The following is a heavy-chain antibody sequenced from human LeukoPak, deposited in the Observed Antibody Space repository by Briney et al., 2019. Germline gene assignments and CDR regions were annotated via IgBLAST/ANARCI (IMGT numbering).Heavy chain of an antibody. V-gene: IGHV3-33*01. CDR2: IWYDGSNK. CDR3: ARGGYNWNYNANWFDP. D-gene: IGHD1-7*01. Sequence: GGSLRLSCAASGFTFSSYGMHWVRQAPGKGLEWVAVIWYDGSNKYYADSVKGRFTISRDNSKNTLYLQMNSLRAEDTAVYYCARGGYNWNYNANWFDPWGQGTLVTVSS. CDR1: GFTFSSYG. J-gene: IGHJ5*02.